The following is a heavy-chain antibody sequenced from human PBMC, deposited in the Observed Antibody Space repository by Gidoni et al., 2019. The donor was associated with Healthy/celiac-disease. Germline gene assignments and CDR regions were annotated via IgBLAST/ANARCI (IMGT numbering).Heavy chain of an antibody. J-gene: IGHJ4*02. CDR1: VSPFIDYY. CDR3: ARGFGHYYGSGSYRAHLPFDY. V-gene: IGHV3-11*06. Sequence: QVQLVESGGGLVKPGGSLSLPCAAPVSPFIDYYTSWLRQAPGKGLEWVSYISSSSSYTNYADSVKGRFTISRDNAKNSLYLQMNSLRAEDTAVYYCARGFGHYYGSGSYRAHLPFDYWGQGTLVTVFS. CDR2: ISSSSSYT. D-gene: IGHD3-10*01.